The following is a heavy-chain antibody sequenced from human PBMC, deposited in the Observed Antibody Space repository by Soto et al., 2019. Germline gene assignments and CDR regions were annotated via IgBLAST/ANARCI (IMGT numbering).Heavy chain of an antibody. CDR2: INAGNGNT. Sequence: ASVQVSCKASGYTFTSYAMHWVRQAPGQRLEWMGWINAGNGNTKYSQKFQGRVTITRDTSASTAYMELSSLRSEDTAVYYCASSIAAHRGPCDYWGQGTRVTVAS. CDR1: GYTFTSYA. J-gene: IGHJ4*02. V-gene: IGHV1-3*01. CDR3: ASSIAAHRGPCDY. D-gene: IGHD6-6*01.